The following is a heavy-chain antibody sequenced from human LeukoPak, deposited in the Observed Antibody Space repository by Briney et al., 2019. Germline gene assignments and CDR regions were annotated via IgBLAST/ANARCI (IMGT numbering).Heavy chain of an antibody. D-gene: IGHD3-10*01. Sequence: GGSLRLSCAASGFTFSNYEMNWVRQAPGKGLEWISYISASGNPMFYADSVKGRFTISRDNAKNSLYLQMNSLRAEDTAIYYCAKDGGSGILYWGQGTLVTVSS. CDR3: AKDGGSGILY. CDR1: GFTFSNYE. CDR2: ISASGNPM. J-gene: IGHJ4*02. V-gene: IGHV3-48*03.